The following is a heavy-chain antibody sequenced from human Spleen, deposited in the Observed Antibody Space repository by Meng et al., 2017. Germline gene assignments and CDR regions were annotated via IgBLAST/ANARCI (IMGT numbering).Heavy chain of an antibody. D-gene: IGHD3-10*01. CDR3: ARSPTYYSNWFDP. J-gene: IGHJ5*02. Sequence: GSLRLSCTVSDDSISSYYWNWIRQPPGKGLEWIGFIYHNGDTNYNPSLESRATISVDTSQNNLSLKLSSVTAADSAVYYCARSPTYYSNWFDPWGQGTLVTVSS. CDR2: IYHNGDT. CDR1: DDSISSYY. V-gene: IGHV4-59*12.